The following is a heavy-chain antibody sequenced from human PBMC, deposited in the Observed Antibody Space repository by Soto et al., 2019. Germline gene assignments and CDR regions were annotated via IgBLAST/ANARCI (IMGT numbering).Heavy chain of an antibody. CDR2: IYYSGGT. V-gene: IGHV4-59*08. D-gene: IGHD2-2*03. CDR3: ARRYGYCFDH. J-gene: IGHJ4*02. Sequence: SETLSLTCTVSGGSISSYSWSWIRQPPGKGLEWIGYIYYSGGTKYSPSLKSRVTISVDTSKNQFSLKLSSVTAADTAVYYCARRYGYCFDHWGQGTLFTVS. CDR1: GGSISSYS.